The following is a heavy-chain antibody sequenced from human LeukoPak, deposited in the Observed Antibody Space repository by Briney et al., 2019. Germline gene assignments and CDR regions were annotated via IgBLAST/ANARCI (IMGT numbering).Heavy chain of an antibody. J-gene: IGHJ4*02. V-gene: IGHV1-2*02. Sequence: GASVKVSCKASGYTFTGYYIHWVRQAPGQGLEWMGWINPNSGGTNYAQKFQGRVTVTRDTSISTAYMELSRLRSDDTAVYYCARDYFTANDYWGQGTLVTVSS. CDR2: INPNSGGT. CDR1: GYTFTGYY. CDR3: ARDYFTANDY. D-gene: IGHD2-21*02.